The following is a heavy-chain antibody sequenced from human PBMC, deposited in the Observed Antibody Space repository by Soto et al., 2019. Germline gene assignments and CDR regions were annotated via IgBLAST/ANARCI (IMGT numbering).Heavy chain of an antibody. CDR1: GGTFSSNV. CDR3: ALRYRYGLLYGMDV. V-gene: IGHV1-69*12. J-gene: IGHJ6*02. CDR2: IIPIFGTA. D-gene: IGHD5-18*01. Sequence: QVQLVQSGAEVKKPGSSVKVSCKASGGTFSSNVFSWVRQAPGQGLEWMGGIIPIFGTANYAQKFQGRVTITADESTSTAYMELSSLRSEDTAVYYCALRYRYGLLYGMDVWDQGTTVIVSS.